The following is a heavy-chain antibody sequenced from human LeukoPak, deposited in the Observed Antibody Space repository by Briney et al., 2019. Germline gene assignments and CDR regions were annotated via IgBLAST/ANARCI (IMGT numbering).Heavy chain of an antibody. Sequence: GGSLRLSCAASGFTFSSYGMHWVRQAPGKGLEWVAVIWYDGSNKYYADSVKGRFTISRDNSKNTLYLQMNSLRAEDTAVYYCARVLDYGGNSAPDYWGQGTLVTVSS. V-gene: IGHV3-33*01. CDR3: ARVLDYGGNSAPDY. D-gene: IGHD4-23*01. CDR1: GFTFSSYG. J-gene: IGHJ4*02. CDR2: IWYDGSNK.